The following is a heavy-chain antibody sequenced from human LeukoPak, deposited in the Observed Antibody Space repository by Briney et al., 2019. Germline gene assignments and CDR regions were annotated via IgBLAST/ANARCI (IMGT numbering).Heavy chain of an antibody. CDR1: GFTFSSYA. V-gene: IGHV3-23*01. CDR3: AKPLVAVVDYFDY. CDR2: ISGSGGST. J-gene: IGHJ4*02. D-gene: IGHD6-19*01. Sequence: GGSLRLSCAASGFTFSSYAMSRVRQAPGKGLEWVSAISGSGGSTYYADSVKGRFTISRDNSKNTLYLQMNSLRAEDTAVYYCAKPLVAVVDYFDYWGQGTLVTVSS.